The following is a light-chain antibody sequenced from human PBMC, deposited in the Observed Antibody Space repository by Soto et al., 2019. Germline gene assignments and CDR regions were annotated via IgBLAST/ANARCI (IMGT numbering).Light chain of an antibody. CDR2: DAS. CDR1: QDINIY. Sequence: IQLPQSPSSLFASVGDRVTITCQATQDINIYLNWYQQKPGKAPNLLIYDASNLEIGVPSRFSGSGSGTEFTLTISSLQPDDFATYYCQHYNSYSEAFGQGTKVDI. J-gene: IGKJ1*01. CDR3: QHYNSYSEA. V-gene: IGKV1-33*01.